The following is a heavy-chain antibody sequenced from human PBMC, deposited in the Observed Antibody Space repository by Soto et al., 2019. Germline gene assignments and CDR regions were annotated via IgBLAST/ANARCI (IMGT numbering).Heavy chain of an antibody. CDR2: INPSGGGT. CDR3: ARKKGRAIVGAQYYFDY. CDR1: GYAFIDHY. V-gene: IGHV1-2*02. D-gene: IGHD1-26*01. Sequence: ASVKVSCKASGYAFIDHYIHWLRQAPGQGLEWMGWINPSGGGTKYAQKFQGRVTMTGDTSISTVYVDLSGLRSEDTAVYYCARKKGRAIVGAQYYFDYWGQGTLVTVSS. J-gene: IGHJ4*02.